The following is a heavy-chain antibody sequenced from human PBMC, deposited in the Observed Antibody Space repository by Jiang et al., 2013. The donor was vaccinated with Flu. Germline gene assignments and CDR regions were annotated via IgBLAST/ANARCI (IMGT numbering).Heavy chain of an antibody. J-gene: IGHJ3*02. Sequence: PSVGGTRYAQNFQDRITMTRDTSTSTVYMDLSSLRSEDTAIYYCATERGSFDIWGQGTMVTVSS. CDR2: PSVGGT. V-gene: IGHV1-46*01. CDR3: ATERGSFDI.